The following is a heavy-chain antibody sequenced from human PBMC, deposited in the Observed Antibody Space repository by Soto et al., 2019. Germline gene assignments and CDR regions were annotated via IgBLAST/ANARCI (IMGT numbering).Heavy chain of an antibody. CDR2: LSSNGGST. CDR3: ARLNSSGYRGLDY. Sequence: EVQLVESGGGLVQPGGSLRLSCAASGFTFSNYPMHWDRQAPGKGLEYVSALSSNGGSTYYANSVKGRFTISRDNSKNTLYLQMGSLKPGDMAVYYCARLNSSGYRGLDYWGQGTLVTVSS. J-gene: IGHJ4*02. CDR1: GFTFSNYP. V-gene: IGHV3-64*01. D-gene: IGHD6-19*01.